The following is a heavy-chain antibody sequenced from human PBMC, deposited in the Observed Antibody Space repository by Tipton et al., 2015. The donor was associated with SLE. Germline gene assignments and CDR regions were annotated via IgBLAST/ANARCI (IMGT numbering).Heavy chain of an antibody. J-gene: IGHJ3*02. Sequence: TLSLTCAVSAGSISRHNWNRIRQPAGKGLEWIGRIHFSGSTQYNPPPKSRGSMSVDTSKSQFSLTVGSVTAADTAGDYCARVADGYDMWGQGTMVTVSS. CDR2: IHFSGST. CDR3: ARVADGYDM. V-gene: IGHV4-4*07. CDR1: AGSISRHN.